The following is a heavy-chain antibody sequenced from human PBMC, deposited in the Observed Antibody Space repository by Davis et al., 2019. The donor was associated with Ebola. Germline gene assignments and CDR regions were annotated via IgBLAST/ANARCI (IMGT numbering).Heavy chain of an antibody. D-gene: IGHD4-23*01. CDR1: GYTFTGYD. CDR2: MNPNSGNT. CDR3: ARATVVGGGRYYYYYGMDV. Sequence: AASVKVSCKASGYTFTGYDINWVRQATGQGLEWMGWMNPNSGNTGYAQKFQGRVTMTTDTSTSTAYMELRSLRSDDTAVYYCARATVVGGGRYYYYYGMDVWGQGTTVTVSS. J-gene: IGHJ6*02. V-gene: IGHV1-8*01.